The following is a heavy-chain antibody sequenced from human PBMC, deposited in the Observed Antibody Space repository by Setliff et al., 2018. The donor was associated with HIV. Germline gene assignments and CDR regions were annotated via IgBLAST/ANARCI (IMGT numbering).Heavy chain of an antibody. V-gene: IGHV4-61*09. CDR2: VYTTGSA. CDR1: GASFIRSRYY. CDR3: ARTTLTIFGVVIPDY. D-gene: IGHD3-3*01. J-gene: IGHJ4*02. Sequence: SETLSLTCTVSGASFIRSRYYWSWIRQPAGKGLEWIGHVYTTGSASYNPSLESRVTILEALSKNQFSLKLSSVTAADTAVYYCARTTLTIFGVVIPDYWGQGTLVTVSS.